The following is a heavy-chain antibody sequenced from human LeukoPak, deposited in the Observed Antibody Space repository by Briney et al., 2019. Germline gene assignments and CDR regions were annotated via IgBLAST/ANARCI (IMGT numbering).Heavy chain of an antibody. CDR3: ASHRGGDYAGLPPEYFQH. Sequence: PSETLSLTCTVSGGSISSYYWSWIRQPPGKGLEWIGSIYYSGSTYYNPSLKSRVTISVDTSKNQFSLKLSSVTAADTAVYYCASHRGGDYAGLPPEYFQHWGQGTLVTVSS. J-gene: IGHJ1*01. CDR1: GGSISSYY. D-gene: IGHD4-17*01. CDR2: IYYSGST. V-gene: IGHV4-39*01.